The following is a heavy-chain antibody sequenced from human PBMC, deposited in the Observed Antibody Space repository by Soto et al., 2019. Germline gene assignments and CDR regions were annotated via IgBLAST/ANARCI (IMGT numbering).Heavy chain of an antibody. Sequence: EVQLVESGGGLVQPGGSLRLSCAASGFTFSSYDMHWVRQATGKGLEWVSAIGTAGDTYYPGSVKGRFTISRENAKNSFYLQMNSLRAGDTAVYYCARELAAGGFDYWGQGTLVTVSS. CDR3: ARELAAGGFDY. CDR1: GFTFSSYD. V-gene: IGHV3-13*01. J-gene: IGHJ4*02. D-gene: IGHD6-13*01. CDR2: IGTAGDT.